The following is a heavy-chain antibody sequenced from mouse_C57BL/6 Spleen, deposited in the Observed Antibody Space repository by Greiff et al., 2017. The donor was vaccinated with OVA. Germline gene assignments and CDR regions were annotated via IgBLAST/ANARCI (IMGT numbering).Heavy chain of an antibody. Sequence: QVQLQQPGAELVKPGASVKLSCKASGYTFTSYWMQWVKQRPGQGLEWIGEIDPSDSYTNYNQKFKGKATLTVDTSSSTAYMQLSSLTSEDSAVYYCARHYGSTWYFDVWGTGTTGTVSS. D-gene: IGHD1-1*01. J-gene: IGHJ1*03. CDR2: IDPSDSYT. V-gene: IGHV1-50*01. CDR1: GYTFTSYW. CDR3: ARHYGSTWYFDV.